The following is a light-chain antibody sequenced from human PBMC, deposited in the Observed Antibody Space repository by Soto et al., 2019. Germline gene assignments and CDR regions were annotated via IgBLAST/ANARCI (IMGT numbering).Light chain of an antibody. J-gene: IGKJ4*01. V-gene: IGKV3-20*01. CDR3: QHYGSSPGLT. CDR1: QSVTSSS. CDR2: GAS. Sequence: ELVFTQSPGTLSLSPGERATLCCRASQSVTSSSIAWHQQKPGQAPRLLIYGASSRATGIPDRFSASGSGTDFTLTISRLESEDSAVYYCQHYGSSPGLTFGGGTKVDIK.